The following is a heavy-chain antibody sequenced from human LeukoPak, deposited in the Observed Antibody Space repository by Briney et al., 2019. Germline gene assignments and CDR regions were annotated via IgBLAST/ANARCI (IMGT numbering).Heavy chain of an antibody. CDR3: ARDLFGYYYYMDV. CDR1: GYTFTGYY. Sequence: ASVKVSCKASGYTFTGYYMHWVRQAPGQGLEWMGWINPNSGGTNYAQKFQGRVTMTRDTSISTAYMELSRLRSDDTAVYYCARDLFGYYYYMDVWGKGTTATVSS. J-gene: IGHJ6*03. CDR2: INPNSGGT. D-gene: IGHD2-21*01. V-gene: IGHV1-2*02.